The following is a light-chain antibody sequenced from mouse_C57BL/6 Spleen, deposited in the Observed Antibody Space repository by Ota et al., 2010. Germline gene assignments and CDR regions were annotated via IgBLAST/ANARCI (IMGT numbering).Light chain of an antibody. CDR2: RVS. CDR3: MQHLEYPFT. V-gene: IGKV2-137*01. Sequence: IVMTQARTLLYLSLLESHVSISCRSSKSLLHSNGNTYLYWFLQRPGQSPQLLIYRVSNLASGVPDRFSGSGSGAAFTLRISSVEAEDVGVYYCMQHLEYPFTFGAGTKLELK. CDR1: KSLLHSNGNTY. J-gene: IGKJ5*01.